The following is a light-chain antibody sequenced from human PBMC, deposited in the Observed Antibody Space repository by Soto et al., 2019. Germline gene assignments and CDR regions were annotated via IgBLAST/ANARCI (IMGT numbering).Light chain of an antibody. CDR2: WAS. CDR1: QSVLYSSNNKKY. J-gene: IGKJ4*01. CDR3: QQYYSTPLT. Sequence: DIVMTQSPDSLAVSLGERATINCKSSQSVLYSSNNKKYLAWYQQKPGQHPKLLIYWASTRESGVPDRFSGSGSGTDFTLTISSLQAEDVAVYYCQQYYSTPLTFGGGTKGEIK. V-gene: IGKV4-1*01.